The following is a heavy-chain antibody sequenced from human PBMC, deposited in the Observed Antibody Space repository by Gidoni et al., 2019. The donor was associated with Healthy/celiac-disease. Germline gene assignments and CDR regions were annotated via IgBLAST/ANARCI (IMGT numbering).Heavy chain of an antibody. V-gene: IGHV3-23*04. Sequence: EVQMVESGGGLVQPGGSLRLSCAASGFTFSSYAMSWVRQAPGKGLEWVSAISGSGGSTYYADSVKGRFTISRDNSKNTLYLQMNSLRAEDTAVYYCAKDRVSDFWSGYYYYYYGMDVWGQGTTVTVSS. J-gene: IGHJ6*02. D-gene: IGHD3-3*01. CDR3: AKDRVSDFWSGYYYYYYGMDV. CDR1: GFTFSSYA. CDR2: ISGSGGST.